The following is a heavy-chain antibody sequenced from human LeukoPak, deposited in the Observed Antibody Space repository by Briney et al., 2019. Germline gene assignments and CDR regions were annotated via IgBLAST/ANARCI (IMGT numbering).Heavy chain of an antibody. Sequence: GGSLRLSCAASGFTFSIYGMHWVRQAPGKGLEWVAVISYDGNNRFYADSVKGRFTISRDNSKNTLYLQMNSLRAEDTAVYYCAKSFAITMVRGFDYWGQGTLVTVSS. CDR1: GFTFSIYG. CDR2: ISYDGNNR. D-gene: IGHD3-10*01. J-gene: IGHJ4*02. V-gene: IGHV3-30*18. CDR3: AKSFAITMVRGFDY.